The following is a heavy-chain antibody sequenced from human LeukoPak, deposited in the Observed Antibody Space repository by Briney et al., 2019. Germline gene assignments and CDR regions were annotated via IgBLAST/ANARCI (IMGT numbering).Heavy chain of an antibody. J-gene: IGHJ6*02. CDR3: ARRTQWLVPPDYYYGMDV. Sequence: GASVKVSCKASGGTFSSYAISWVRQAPGQGLEWMGGIIPIFGTANYAQKFQGRVTITTDESTSTAYMELSSLRSEDTAVYYCARRTQWLVPPDYYYGMDVWGQGTTVTVSS. D-gene: IGHD6-19*01. V-gene: IGHV1-69*05. CDR2: IIPIFGTA. CDR1: GGTFSSYA.